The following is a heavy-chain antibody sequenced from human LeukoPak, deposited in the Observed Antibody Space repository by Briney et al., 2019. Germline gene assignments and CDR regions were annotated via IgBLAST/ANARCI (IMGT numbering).Heavy chain of an antibody. J-gene: IGHJ5*02. Sequence: SETLSLTCTVSGYSISTGYYWDWIRQPPGKGLEWIGTFYHGGSTYYNPSLKSRVTISVDTSKNQFSLKLSSVTAADTAIYYCARAYHSSWYLNWFDPWGQGTLVTASS. V-gene: IGHV4-38-2*02. D-gene: IGHD6-13*01. CDR1: GYSISTGYY. CDR3: ARAYHSSWYLNWFDP. CDR2: FYHGGST.